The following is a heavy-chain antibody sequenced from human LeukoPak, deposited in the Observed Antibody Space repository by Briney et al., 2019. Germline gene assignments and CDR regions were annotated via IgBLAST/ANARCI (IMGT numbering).Heavy chain of an antibody. CDR2: IYYSGST. V-gene: IGHV4-61*01. CDR1: GGSVSSGSYY. J-gene: IGHJ2*01. D-gene: IGHD3-10*01. Sequence: PSETLSLTCTVSGGSVSSGSYYWSWIRQPPGKGLEWIGYIYYSGSTNYNPSLKSRVTISVDTSKNQFSLKLSSVTAADTAVYYCARRGFYGSGSYRSPRWYFDLWGRGTPVTVSS. CDR3: ARRGFYGSGSYRSPRWYFDL.